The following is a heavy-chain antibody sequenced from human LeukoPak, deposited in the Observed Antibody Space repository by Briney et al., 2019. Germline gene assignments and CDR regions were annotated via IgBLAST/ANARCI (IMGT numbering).Heavy chain of an antibody. V-gene: IGHV4-39*07. Sequence: PSETLSLTCTVSGGPVRSSSYYWGWIRQPPGKGLEWIGSVYSSGRTYYNPSLTSRVTVSADTSKNQFSLKLSSVTAADTAVYYCARGPYFDSGDYLPGANAFDIWGQGTMVTVSS. CDR3: ARGPYFDSGDYLPGANAFDI. D-gene: IGHD3-22*01. CDR2: VYSSGRT. CDR1: GGPVRSSSYY. J-gene: IGHJ3*02.